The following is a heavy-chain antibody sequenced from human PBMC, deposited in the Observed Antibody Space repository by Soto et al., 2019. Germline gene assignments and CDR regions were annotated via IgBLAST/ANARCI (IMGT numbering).Heavy chain of an antibody. Sequence: PSETLSLTCTVSGGSISSSSYYWGWIRQPPGKGLEWIGSIYYSGSTYYNPSLKSRVTISVDTSKNQFSLKLSSVTAADTAVYYCARQWYYDFWSGYQMTPIDYWGQGTLVTVSS. CDR3: ARQWYYDFWSGYQMTPIDY. CDR1: GGSISSSSYY. D-gene: IGHD3-3*01. V-gene: IGHV4-39*01. CDR2: IYYSGST. J-gene: IGHJ4*02.